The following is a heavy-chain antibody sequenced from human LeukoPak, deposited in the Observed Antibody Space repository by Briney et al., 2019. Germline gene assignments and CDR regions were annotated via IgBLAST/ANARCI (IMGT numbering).Heavy chain of an antibody. CDR1: GFTFSNYA. D-gene: IGHD3-9*01. V-gene: IGHV3-23*01. CDR2: VSGRDDST. Sequence: GGSLRPSCAASGFTFSNYAMYWVRQAPGKGLEWVSAVSGRDDSTYYADSVKGRFTISRDTSKNTLYLQMNSLRAEGTAVYYCAKWGDYDILTGYYDPDYWSQGTLVTVSS. J-gene: IGHJ4*02. CDR3: AKWGDYDILTGYYDPDY.